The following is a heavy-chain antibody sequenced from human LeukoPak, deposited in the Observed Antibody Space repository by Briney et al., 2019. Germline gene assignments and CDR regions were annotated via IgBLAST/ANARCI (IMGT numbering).Heavy chain of an antibody. V-gene: IGHV1-8*01. Sequence: ASVKVSCKASGYTFTSYDINWVRQATGQGLEWMGWMNPNSGNTGSAQKFQGRVTMTRNTSISTAYMELSSLRSEDTAVYYCARPKTRITIFGVVIGSPWFDPWGQGTLVTVSS. CDR3: ARPKTRITIFGVVIGSPWFDP. J-gene: IGHJ5*02. CDR2: MNPNSGNT. D-gene: IGHD3-3*01. CDR1: GYTFTSYD.